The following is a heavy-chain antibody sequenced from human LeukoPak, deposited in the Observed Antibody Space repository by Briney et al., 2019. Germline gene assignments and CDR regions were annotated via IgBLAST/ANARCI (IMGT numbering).Heavy chain of an antibody. J-gene: IGHJ5*02. Sequence: RRASVKVSCKVSGYTLNELSIHWVRQAAGKGLEWMGGFDPEYGETVYAQKFQGRVTMAEDTSTDTAYMELSSLRSEDTAVYYCAPLDFWVPSTWGQGTLVTASS. CDR3: APLDFWVPST. CDR1: GYTLNELS. V-gene: IGHV1-24*01. D-gene: IGHD3-3*01. CDR2: FDPEYGET.